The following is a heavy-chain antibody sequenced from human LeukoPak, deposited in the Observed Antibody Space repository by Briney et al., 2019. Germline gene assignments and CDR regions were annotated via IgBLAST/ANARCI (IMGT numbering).Heavy chain of an antibody. CDR3: ARRPSGSDAFDI. J-gene: IGHJ3*02. V-gene: IGHV4-59*08. CDR2: IYYSGST. Sequence: SETLSLTCTVSGDSISSYYWSWIRQPPGKGLEWIGFIYYSGSTNYNPSLKSRVTISIDTSKNQFSLKLSSVTALDTAVYYCARRPSGSDAFDIWGQGTMVTVSS. CDR1: GDSISSYY. D-gene: IGHD3-22*01.